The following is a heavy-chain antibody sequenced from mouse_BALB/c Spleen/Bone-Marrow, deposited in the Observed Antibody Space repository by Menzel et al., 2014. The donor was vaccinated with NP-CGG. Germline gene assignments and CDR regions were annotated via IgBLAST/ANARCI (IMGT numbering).Heavy chain of an antibody. CDR1: GFSLSRYN. Sequence: VQLQQSGPGLAAPSQDLSITCTVSGFSLSRYNIHWIRQPPGKGLEWLGMIWGGGGTDHNSALKSRLRISKDNSKSQIFLKINSLQIDDTAMYYCARKDGGYYVMDYWGQGTSVTVSS. D-gene: IGHD2-3*01. J-gene: IGHJ4*01. CDR3: ARKDGGYYVMDY. CDR2: IWGGGGT. V-gene: IGHV2-6-4*01.